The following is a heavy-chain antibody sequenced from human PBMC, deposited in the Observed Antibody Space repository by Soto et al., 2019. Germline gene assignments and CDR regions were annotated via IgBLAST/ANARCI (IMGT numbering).Heavy chain of an antibody. J-gene: IGHJ6*02. CDR2: IWYDGSNK. Sequence: QVQLVESGGGVVQPGRSLRLSCAASGFTFSSYGMHWVRQAPGKGLEWVAVIWYDGSNKYYADSVKGRFTISRDNSKNTLYLQMNSLRAEDTAVYYCAREQLEHQGIRYYYYGMDVWGQGTTVTVSS. V-gene: IGHV3-33*01. CDR1: GFTFSSYG. CDR3: AREQLEHQGIRYYYYGMDV. D-gene: IGHD1-1*01.